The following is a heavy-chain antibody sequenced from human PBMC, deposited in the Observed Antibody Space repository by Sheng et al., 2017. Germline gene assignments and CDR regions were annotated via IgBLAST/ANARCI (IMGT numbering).Heavy chain of an antibody. CDR3: ARDSKGGIDIVRDYGMDV. Sequence: QVQLQESGPGLVKPSQTLSLTCTVSGGSISSGSYYWSWIRQPAGKGLEWIGRIYTSGSTNYNPSLKSRVTISVDTSKNQFSLKLSSVTAADTAVYYCARDSKGGIDIVRDYGMDVWGQGTTVTVSS. J-gene: IGHJ6*02. CDR1: GGSISSGSYY. V-gene: IGHV4-61*02. CDR2: IYTSGST. D-gene: IGHD2-15*01.